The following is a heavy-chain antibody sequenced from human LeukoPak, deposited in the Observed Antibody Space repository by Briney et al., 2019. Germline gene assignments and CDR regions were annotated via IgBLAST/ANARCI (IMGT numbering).Heavy chain of an antibody. D-gene: IGHD2-8*02. CDR2: SNSDGSSI. CDR1: GFTISDYW. CDR3: ARDWSFDY. Sequence: GGSLRLSCAASGFTISDYWMHWVRQAPRKGLVWVSRSNSDGSSISYADSVKGRFTISRDIAKNTLYLQMNSLRDEDTGVYYCARDWSFDYWGQGTLVTVSS. J-gene: IGHJ4*02. V-gene: IGHV3-74*01.